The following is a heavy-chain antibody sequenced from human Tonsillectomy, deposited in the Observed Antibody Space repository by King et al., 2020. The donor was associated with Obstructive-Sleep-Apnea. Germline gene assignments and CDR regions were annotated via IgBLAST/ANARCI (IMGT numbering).Heavy chain of an antibody. J-gene: IGHJ4*02. D-gene: IGHD5-18*01. CDR1: GDSISTYY. CDR2: IYYSGST. V-gene: IGHV4-59*01. Sequence: QLQESGPGLVKPSETLSLTCTVSGDSISTYYWSWIRQPPGKGLEWVGYIYYSGSTSYNPSLKSRVTIYVDTSKNQFSLKLGSVTAADTAVYYCARDLGYSYGIDYWGQGTLVTVSS. CDR3: ARDLGYSYGIDY.